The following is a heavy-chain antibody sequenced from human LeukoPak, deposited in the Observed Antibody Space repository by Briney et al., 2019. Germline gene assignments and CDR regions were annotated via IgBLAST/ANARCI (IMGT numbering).Heavy chain of an antibody. V-gene: IGHV3-23*01. Sequence: PGGSLRLSCAASGFIFNTYAMSWVRQAPGKGLEWVSTIRGSGESTHYADSVQGRFTISRDNSLYTVYLQMDSLRGDETAVYHCAKDRISYTTSPGELSHWGQGTLVIVSS. D-gene: IGHD3-10*01. CDR1: GFIFNTYA. CDR3: AKDRISYTTSPGELSH. CDR2: IRGSGEST. J-gene: IGHJ4*02.